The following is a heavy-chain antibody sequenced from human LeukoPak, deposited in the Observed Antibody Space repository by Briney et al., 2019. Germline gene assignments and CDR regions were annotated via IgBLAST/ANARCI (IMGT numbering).Heavy chain of an antibody. J-gene: IGHJ4*02. CDR1: GGSFSGYY. Sequence: SETLSLTCAVYGGSFSGYYWSWIRQPPGKGLEWIGEIDHSGSTNYNPSLMSRVTISVDTSKNQFSLKLGSVTAADTAVYFCARQNYGSAPLRYWGQGTLVTVSS. D-gene: IGHD3-10*01. CDR2: IDHSGST. CDR3: ARQNYGSAPLRY. V-gene: IGHV4-34*01.